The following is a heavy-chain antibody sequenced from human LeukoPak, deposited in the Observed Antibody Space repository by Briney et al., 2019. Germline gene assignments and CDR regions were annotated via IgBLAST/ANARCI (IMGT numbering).Heavy chain of an antibody. Sequence: PSETLSLTCAVSGGSISSSNWWSWVRQPPGKGLEWIGEIYRSGSTNYNPSLKSRVTISVDKSKNQFSLKLSSVTAADTAVYYCARASDGYQYCSGGSCYPLYGMDVWGKGTTVTVSS. CDR3: ARASDGYQYCSGGSCYPLYGMDV. CDR2: IYRSGST. D-gene: IGHD2-15*01. J-gene: IGHJ6*04. V-gene: IGHV4-4*02. CDR1: GGSISSSNW.